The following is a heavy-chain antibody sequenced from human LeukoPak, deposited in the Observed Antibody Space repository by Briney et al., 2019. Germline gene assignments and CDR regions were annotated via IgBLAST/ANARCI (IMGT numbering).Heavy chain of an antibody. CDR2: IRSSGDRT. D-gene: IGHD1-7*01. Sequence: PGGSQSLLCAASGFTFSSYAVHWVRQAPGKGLEWVAAIRSSGDRTYFVDSVRGRFTISRDNSKNTFYLQMSSLGVDDTAVYYCAKDSPRISVTGLEYFDHWGHGTLVTVSS. V-gene: IGHV3-23*01. J-gene: IGHJ1*01. CDR1: GFTFSSYA. CDR3: AKDSPRISVTGLEYFDH.